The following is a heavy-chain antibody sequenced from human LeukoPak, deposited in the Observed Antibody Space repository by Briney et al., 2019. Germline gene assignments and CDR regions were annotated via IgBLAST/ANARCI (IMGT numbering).Heavy chain of an antibody. CDR1: GFPFSRYS. D-gene: IGHD3-10*01. V-gene: IGHV3-21*01. J-gene: IGHJ4*02. Sequence: GGSLRLSCAASGFPFSRYSMNWVRQAPGKGLEWVSSISSSSSYIYYADSVKGRFTISRDNAKNSLYLQMNSLRAEDTAVYYCARDHPYGSGSYDFDYWGQGTLVTVSS. CDR3: ARDHPYGSGSYDFDY. CDR2: ISSSSSYI.